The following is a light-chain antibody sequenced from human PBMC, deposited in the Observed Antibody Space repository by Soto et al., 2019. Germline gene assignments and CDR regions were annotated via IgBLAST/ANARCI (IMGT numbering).Light chain of an antibody. J-gene: IGKJ2*01. CDR2: GAS. CDR1: QSVSSN. Sequence: EIVMTQSPATLSVSPGERATLSCRASQSVSSNLAWYQQKPGQAPRLLIYGASTRATGIPARVSGSGSGTEFTLTLSRLQSEDFAFDDCQRYNKWPPYTFGQGTKLEIK. CDR3: QRYNKWPPYT. V-gene: IGKV3-15*01.